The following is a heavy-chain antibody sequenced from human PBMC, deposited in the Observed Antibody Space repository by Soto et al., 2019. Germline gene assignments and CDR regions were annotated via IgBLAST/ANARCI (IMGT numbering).Heavy chain of an antibody. Sequence: GGSLRLSCAASGFTVSSNYMSWVRQAPGKGLEWVSVIYSGGSTYYADSVKGRFTISRDNAKNSLYLQMSSLRAEDTAVYYCAITLRDYGDSKFDYWGQGTLVTVSS. CDR3: AITLRDYGDSKFDY. CDR2: IYSGGST. CDR1: GFTVSSNY. J-gene: IGHJ4*02. D-gene: IGHD4-17*01. V-gene: IGHV3-53*01.